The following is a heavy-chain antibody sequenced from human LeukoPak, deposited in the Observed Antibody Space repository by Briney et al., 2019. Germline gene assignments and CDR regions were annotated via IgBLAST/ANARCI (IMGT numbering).Heavy chain of an antibody. V-gene: IGHV3-48*03. Sequence: PGGSLRLSCAASGFTFSSYEMHWVRQAPGKGLEWVSYISSSGSTIYYADSVKGRFTISRDNAKNSLYLQMNSLRAEDTAVYYCAELGITKIGGVWGKGTTVTISS. CDR2: ISSSGSTI. CDR1: GFTFSSYE. D-gene: IGHD3-10*02. J-gene: IGHJ6*04. CDR3: AELGITKIGGV.